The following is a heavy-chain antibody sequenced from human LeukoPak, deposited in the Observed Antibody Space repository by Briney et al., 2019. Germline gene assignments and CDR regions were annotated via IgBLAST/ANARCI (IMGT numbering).Heavy chain of an antibody. CDR1: GGSIRSYH. CDR3: AREGSGCRNCFDP. J-gene: IGHJ5*02. Sequence: SETLSLTRTVSGGSIRSYHWSWIRQPPGKRLEWIGYIYYSGSTNYNPSLKSRVTISVDTSKNQFSLKLSSVTAADTAVYYCAREGSGCRNCFDPWGQGTLVTVSS. V-gene: IGHV4-59*01. CDR2: IYYSGST. D-gene: IGHD6-19*01.